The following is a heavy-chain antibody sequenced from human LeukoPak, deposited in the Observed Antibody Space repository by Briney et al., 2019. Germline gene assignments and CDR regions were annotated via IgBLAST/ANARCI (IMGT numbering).Heavy chain of an antibody. CDR2: INPNSGGT. CDR1: GYTFTSYG. D-gene: IGHD7-27*01. Sequence: ASVKVSCKASGYTFTSYGISWVRQAPGQGLEWMGWINPNSGGTNYAQKFQGRVTMTRDTSISTAYMGLSRLRSDDTAVYYCARDRPSEITGDEYYYYGMDVWGQGTTVTVSS. J-gene: IGHJ6*02. CDR3: ARDRPSEITGDEYYYYGMDV. V-gene: IGHV1-2*02.